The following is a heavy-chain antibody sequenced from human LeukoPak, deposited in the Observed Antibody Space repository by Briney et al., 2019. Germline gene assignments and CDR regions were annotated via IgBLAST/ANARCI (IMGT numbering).Heavy chain of an antibody. CDR3: ASSRLFYQLITPFDY. V-gene: IGHV3-30-3*01. D-gene: IGHD2-2*01. CDR2: ISYDGSNK. CDR1: GFTFSSYA. Sequence: PGGSLRLSCAASGFTFSSYAMHWVRQAPGKGLEWVAVISYDGSNKYYADSVKGRFTTSRDNSKNTLYLQMNSLRAEDTAVYYCASSRLFYQLITPFDYWGQGTLVTVSS. J-gene: IGHJ4*02.